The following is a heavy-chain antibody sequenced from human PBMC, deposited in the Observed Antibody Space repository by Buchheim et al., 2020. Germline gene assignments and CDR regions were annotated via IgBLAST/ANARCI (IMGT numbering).Heavy chain of an antibody. CDR2: ISYDGSNK. Sequence: QVDLVESGGGVVQPGRSLRLSCAASGFTFSSYGMHWVRQAPGKGLEWVAVISYDGSNKYYADSVKGRFTISRDNSKNTLYLQMNSLRAEDTAVYYCAKKAARYYFDYWGQGTL. D-gene: IGHD6-6*01. CDR1: GFTFSSYG. V-gene: IGHV3-30*18. CDR3: AKKAARYYFDY. J-gene: IGHJ4*02.